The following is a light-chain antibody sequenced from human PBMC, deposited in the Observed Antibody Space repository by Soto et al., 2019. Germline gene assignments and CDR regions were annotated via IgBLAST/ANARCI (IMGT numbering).Light chain of an antibody. CDR1: SSNIGAGYD. CDR3: ESYDISLRGYV. J-gene: IGLJ1*01. V-gene: IGLV1-40*01. CDR2: GDS. Sequence: QSVLTQPPSVSGAPGQRVTIYCTGSSSNIGAGYDVHWYQHLPGTAPKLLIYGDSNRPSGVPDRFSGSESGTSASLAITGLQAEDEADYYCESYDISLRGYVFGTGTKVTVL.